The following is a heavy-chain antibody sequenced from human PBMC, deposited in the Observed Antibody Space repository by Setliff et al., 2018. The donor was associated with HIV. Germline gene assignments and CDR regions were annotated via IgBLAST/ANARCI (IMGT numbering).Heavy chain of an antibody. Sequence: SETLSLTCTVSGGSISDTYYTWIRQTPGKGLEWIGLMHVSRETNYNPSLESRVTISVDTSKNQFSLRLSSVIAADTAVYYCARGPPGSSIGWYVGYWGQGTLVTVSS. CDR3: ARGPPGSSIGWYVGY. D-gene: IGHD6-19*01. CDR2: MHVSRET. J-gene: IGHJ4*02. V-gene: IGHV4-59*12. CDR1: GGSISDTY.